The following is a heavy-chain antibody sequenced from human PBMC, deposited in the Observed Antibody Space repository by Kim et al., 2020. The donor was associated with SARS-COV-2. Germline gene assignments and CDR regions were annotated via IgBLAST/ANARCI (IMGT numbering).Heavy chain of an antibody. D-gene: IGHD2-21*02. J-gene: IGHJ5*02. CDR1: GDSVSSNSAA. Sequence: SQTLSLTCAISGDSVSSNSAAWNWIRQSPSRGLEWLGRTYYRSKWYNDYAVSVKSRITINPDTSKNQFSLQLNSVTPEDTAVYYCARGYFWRLRFAYCGGDCWRRWFDPWGQGTLVTVSS. CDR2: TYYRSKWYN. CDR3: ARGYFWRLRFAYCGGDCWRRWFDP. V-gene: IGHV6-1*01.